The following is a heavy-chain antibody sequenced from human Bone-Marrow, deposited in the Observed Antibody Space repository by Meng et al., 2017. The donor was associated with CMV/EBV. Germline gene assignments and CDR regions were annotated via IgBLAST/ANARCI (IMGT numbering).Heavy chain of an antibody. V-gene: IGHV3-23*01. CDR3: ARRDSSGWYSLDS. D-gene: IGHD6-19*01. CDR1: GFIFSDFP. Sequence: EVQVLESGGDLVQPGGSLGLPCAASGFIFSDFPMSWVRQAPGKGLQWVSSIRGDSTGTYYADSVKGRFTISRDNSKDTLYLQRNSLRAEDTALYYCARRDSSGWYSLDSWGQGTLVTVSS. CDR2: IRGDSTGT. J-gene: IGHJ4*02.